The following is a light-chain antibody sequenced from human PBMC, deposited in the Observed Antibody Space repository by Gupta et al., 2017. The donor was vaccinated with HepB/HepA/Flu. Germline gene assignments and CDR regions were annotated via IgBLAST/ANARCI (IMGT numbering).Light chain of an antibody. CDR1: QCISNY. J-gene: IGKJ5*01. CDR3: QKYNRAPRT. V-gene: IGKV1-27*01. CDR2: AAS. Sequence: IQMTQSPSSLSASVGDRVTITCRASQCISNYLAWYQQKPGKVPKLLIYAASTLQAGVPSRFSGSGSGTDFTLTISSLQPEDVATYYGQKYNRAPRTFGQGTRLEIK.